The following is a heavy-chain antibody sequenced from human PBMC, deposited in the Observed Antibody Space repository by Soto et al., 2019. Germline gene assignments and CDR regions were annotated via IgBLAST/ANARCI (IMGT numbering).Heavy chain of an antibody. D-gene: IGHD2-2*01. J-gene: IGHJ4*02. CDR3: ARPNLYCSSTSCHTDY. Sequence: LRLSCAASGFTFSSYAMHWVRQAPGKGLEWVAVISYDGSNKYYADSVKGRFTISRDNSKNTLYLQMNSLRAEDTAVYYCARPNLYCSSTSCHTDYWGQGTLVTVS. CDR1: GFTFSSYA. V-gene: IGHV3-30-3*01. CDR2: ISYDGSNK.